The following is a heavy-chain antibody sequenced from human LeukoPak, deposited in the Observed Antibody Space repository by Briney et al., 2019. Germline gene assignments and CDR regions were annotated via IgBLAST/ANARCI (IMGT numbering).Heavy chain of an antibody. CDR1: GFTFSSYA. Sequence: GGSLRLSCAASGFTFSSYAMHWVRQAPGKGLEWVAVISYDGSNKYYADSVKGRFTISRDNSKNTLYLQMNSLRAEDTAVYYCAKDPHCSGGSCPFSAENYFDYWGQGTLVTVSS. CDR2: ISYDGSNK. V-gene: IGHV3-30*04. CDR3: AKDPHCSGGSCPFSAENYFDY. D-gene: IGHD2-15*01. J-gene: IGHJ4*02.